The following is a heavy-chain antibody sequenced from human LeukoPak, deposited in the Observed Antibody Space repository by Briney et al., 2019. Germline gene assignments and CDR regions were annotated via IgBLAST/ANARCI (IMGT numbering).Heavy chain of an antibody. Sequence: SETLSLTCTVSGGSISSYYWSWIRQPPGKGLEWIGYIYYSGSTNYNPSLKSRVTISVDRSKNQFSLKLSSVTAADTAVYYCASQRRRAFYYYYMDVWGKGTTVTVSS. V-gene: IGHV4-59*12. J-gene: IGHJ6*03. CDR3: ASQRRRAFYYYYMDV. CDR1: GGSISSYY. CDR2: IYYSGST.